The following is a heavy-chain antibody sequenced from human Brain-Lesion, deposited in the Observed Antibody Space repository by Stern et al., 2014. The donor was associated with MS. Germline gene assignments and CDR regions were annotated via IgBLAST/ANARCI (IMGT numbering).Heavy chain of an antibody. V-gene: IGHV4-61*02. J-gene: IGHJ6*02. Sequence: VQLVESGPGLVKPSQTLSLSCTVSGGSISSGGYYWSWIRQPAGKGLEWIGRIFNSGSTSYNPSLKSRVTISIDTSKNQFSLRLNSMTAADTAVCYCARGRVVPGFQYYATDVWGQGTTVIVSS. CDR1: GGSISSGGYY. CDR2: IFNSGST. CDR3: ARGRVVPGFQYYATDV. D-gene: IGHD2-2*01.